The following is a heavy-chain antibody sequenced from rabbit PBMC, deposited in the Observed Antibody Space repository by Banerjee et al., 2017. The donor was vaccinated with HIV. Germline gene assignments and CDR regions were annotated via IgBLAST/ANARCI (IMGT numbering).Heavy chain of an antibody. Sequence: QEQLEESGGDLVKPEGSLTLTCTASGFSFSSDFYMCWVRQAPGKGLEWIGCIDTGSGSTYYASWAKGRFTISKTSSTTVTLQMTSLTAADTATYFCARGGDIDGDGCDLWGQGTLVTVS. CDR1: GFSFSSDFY. J-gene: IGHJ4*01. CDR3: ARGGDIDGDGCDL. V-gene: IGHV1S45*01. CDR2: IDTGSGST. D-gene: IGHD2-1*01.